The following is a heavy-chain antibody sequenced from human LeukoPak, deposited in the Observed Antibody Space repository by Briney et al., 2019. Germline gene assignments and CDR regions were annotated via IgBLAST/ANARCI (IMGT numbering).Heavy chain of an antibody. D-gene: IGHD6-19*01. CDR1: GYTFTSYY. CDR3: ARDVLSSGWYLDY. Sequence: ASVKVSCKASGYTFTSYYMHWVRQAPGQGLEWMGLINPTGGSTGYAQKFQGRVTMTRDMSTSTAYMELRSLRSDDTAVYYCARDVLSSGWYLDYWGQGTLVTVSS. J-gene: IGHJ4*02. V-gene: IGHV1-46*01. CDR2: INPTGGST.